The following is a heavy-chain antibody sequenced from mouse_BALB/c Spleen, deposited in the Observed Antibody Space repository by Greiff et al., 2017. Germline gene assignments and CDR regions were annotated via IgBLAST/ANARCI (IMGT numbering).Heavy chain of an antibody. Sequence: EVHLVESGGGLVQPGGSLKLSCAASGFTFSSYGMSWVRQTPDKRLELVATINSNGGSTYYPDSVKGRFTISRDNAKNTLYLQMSSLKSEDTAMYYCARDAYYGNYDYAMDYWGQGTSVTVSS. CDR1: GFTFSSYG. CDR3: ARDAYYGNYDYAMDY. J-gene: IGHJ4*01. V-gene: IGHV5-6-3*01. D-gene: IGHD2-10*01. CDR2: INSNGGST.